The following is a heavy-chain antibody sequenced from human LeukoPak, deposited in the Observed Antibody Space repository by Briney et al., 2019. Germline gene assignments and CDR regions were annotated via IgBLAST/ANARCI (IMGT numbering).Heavy chain of an antibody. J-gene: IGHJ4*02. CDR1: GGSISSGDYY. Sequence: SQTLSLTCTVSGGSISSGDYYWSWIRQPPGKGLEWIGYIYYSGSTYYNPSLKSRVTLSVDTSKNQFSLKLSSVTAADTAVYYCARQYYYDSSGSRYYFDYWGQGTLVTVSS. V-gene: IGHV4-30-4*08. D-gene: IGHD3-22*01. CDR3: ARQYYYDSSGSRYYFDY. CDR2: IYYSGST.